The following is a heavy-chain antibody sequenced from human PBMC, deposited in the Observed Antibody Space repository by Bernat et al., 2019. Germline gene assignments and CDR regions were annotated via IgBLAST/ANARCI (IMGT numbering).Heavy chain of an antibody. V-gene: IGHV3-33*01. D-gene: IGHD3-9*01. CDR2: IWYDGSNK. J-gene: IGHJ4*02. Sequence: QVQLVESGGGVVQPGRSLRLSCAASGFTFSSYGMHWVRQAPGKGLEWVAVIWYDGSNKYYADSVKGRFTISRDNSKNTLYLQMNSLRAEDTAVYYYERDSRERDSLTGDSGYWGQGTLVTVSS. CDR3: ERDSRERDSLTGDSGY. CDR1: GFTFSSYG.